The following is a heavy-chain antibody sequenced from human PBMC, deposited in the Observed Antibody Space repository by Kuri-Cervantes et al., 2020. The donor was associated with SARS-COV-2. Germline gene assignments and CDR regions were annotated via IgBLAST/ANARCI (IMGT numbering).Heavy chain of an antibody. J-gene: IGHJ3*02. D-gene: IGHD5/OR15-5a*01. CDR1: GFTLSTYA. Sequence: GGSLRLSCTASGFTLSTYAFSWVRQAPGKELEWVSFISGTGFNTDYAASVKGRFTISRDNSKNTLYLQMNSLRAEDTAVYYCAKDLNPKNLSRDDAFDIWGQGAMVTVSS. V-gene: IGHV3-23*01. CDR2: ISGTGFNT. CDR3: AKDLNPKNLSRDDAFDI.